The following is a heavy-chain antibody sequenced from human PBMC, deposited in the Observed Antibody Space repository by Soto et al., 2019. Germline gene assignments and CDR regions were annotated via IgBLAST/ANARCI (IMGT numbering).Heavy chain of an antibody. CDR1: GGSISSYY. D-gene: IGHD3-22*01. V-gene: IGHV4-59*01. CDR2: VHYSGST. J-gene: IGHJ4*02. CDR3: ARRYHDRSGSYGDY. Sequence: SETLSLTCSVSGGSISSYYWTWIRQPPGKGLEWIGYVHYSGSTNYNPSLKSRVTISVDTSKNQFSLKLSSVTAADTAVYYCARRYHDRSGSYGDYWGQGTLVTVYS.